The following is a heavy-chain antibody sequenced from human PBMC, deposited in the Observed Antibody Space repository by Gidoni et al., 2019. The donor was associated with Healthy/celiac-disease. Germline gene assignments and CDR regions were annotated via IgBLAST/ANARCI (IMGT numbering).Heavy chain of an antibody. V-gene: IGHV3-21*01. CDR3: ARERGRGMDV. CDR2: ISSSSSYI. CDR1: GFTFSSCS. D-gene: IGHD3-10*01. Sequence: EVQLVESGGGLVKPGGSLRLSCAASGFTFSSCSMNWVRQAPGKGLEWVSAISSSSSYIYYADSVKGRFTISRDNAKNSLYLQMNSLRAEDTAVYYCARERGRGMDVWGQGTTVTVSS. J-gene: IGHJ6*02.